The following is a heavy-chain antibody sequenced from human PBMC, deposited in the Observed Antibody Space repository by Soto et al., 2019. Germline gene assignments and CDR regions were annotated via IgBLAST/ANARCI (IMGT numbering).Heavy chain of an antibody. J-gene: IGHJ4*02. CDR2: ISWSAGRT. D-gene: IGHD1-1*01. V-gene: IGHV3-23*01. CDR3: AQGTVQLWSFDY. Sequence: VGSLRLSCASSVFTFNNYAVNCVRHSPGKWLEWVSGISWSAGRTYYADSVKGRFTISRDNSKDTLYLQMNSLRVEDTAVYYCAQGTVQLWSFDYLGQGTLVTVSS. CDR1: VFTFNNYA.